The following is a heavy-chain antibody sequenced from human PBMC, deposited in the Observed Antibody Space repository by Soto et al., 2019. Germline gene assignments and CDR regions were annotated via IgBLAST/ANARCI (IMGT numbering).Heavy chain of an antibody. CDR2: VKNNGGAT. J-gene: IGHJ5*02. Sequence: EVQLVESGGDLVKPGGSLRLSCAASGFIFSHAWFHWVRQPPGKGLELVGRVKNNGGATDYAASVKGRFTISRDDSKDTVYLQMSSLRTEDTAIYYCAAYLGPAYDSNNWFDPWGQGTLVTVSS. CDR3: AAYLGPAYDSNNWFDP. D-gene: IGHD2-21*01. V-gene: IGHV3-15*07. CDR1: GFIFSHAW.